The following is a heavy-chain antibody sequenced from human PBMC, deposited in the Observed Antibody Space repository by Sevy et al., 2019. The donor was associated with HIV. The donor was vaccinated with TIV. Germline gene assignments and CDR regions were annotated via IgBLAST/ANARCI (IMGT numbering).Heavy chain of an antibody. J-gene: IGHJ5*02. D-gene: IGHD2-15*01. CDR1: GFTFSNYG. Sequence: GGSLRLSCAASGFTFSNYGMHWVRQAPGKGLEWVAFIRHDGSNKYYVDSVKGRFTISRDNSKNALYLEMNSVRAEDTAVYYCARDYQPCSSYGQNWFDPWGQGSLVTVSS. CDR2: IRHDGSNK. CDR3: ARDYQPCSSYGQNWFDP. V-gene: IGHV3-30*02.